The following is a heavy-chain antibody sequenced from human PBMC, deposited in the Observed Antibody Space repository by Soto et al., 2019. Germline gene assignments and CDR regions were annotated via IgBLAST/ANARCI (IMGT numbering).Heavy chain of an antibody. J-gene: IGHJ4*02. Sequence: EVQLVESGGGLVQPGGSLRLSCAASGFTFSDHYMEWVRQAPGKGLEWVGRSRNKANSYTTEYAASVKGRFTVSRDDSKNSLYLQMNSLKTEDTAVYYCARARNLGGRWTNFDYWGQGTLVIVSS. D-gene: IGHD1-26*01. CDR3: ARARNLGGRWTNFDY. CDR1: GFTFSDHY. CDR2: SRNKANSYTT. V-gene: IGHV3-72*01.